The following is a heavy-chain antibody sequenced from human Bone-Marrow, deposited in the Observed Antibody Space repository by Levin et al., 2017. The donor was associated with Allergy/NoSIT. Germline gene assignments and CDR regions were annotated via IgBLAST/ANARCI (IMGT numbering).Heavy chain of an antibody. D-gene: IGHD7-27*01. Sequence: GGSLRLSCVTSGFTFSTYGMHWVRQAPGKGLEWVALMSYDGTDNKYVDSVKGRFTVFRDNSKSTLYLQMNNVRVEDSGVYYCAKMAFKLGIRSAFYVWGQGTMVTVSS. CDR3: AKMAFKLGIRSAFYV. CDR2: MSYDGTDN. J-gene: IGHJ3*01. CDR1: GFTFSTYG. V-gene: IGHV3-30*18.